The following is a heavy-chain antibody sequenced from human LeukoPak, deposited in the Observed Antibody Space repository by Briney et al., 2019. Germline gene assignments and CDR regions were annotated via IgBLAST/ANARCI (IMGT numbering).Heavy chain of an antibody. CDR3: ARDLNYYYGMDV. Sequence: PGGSLRLSCAASRFTFSSYWMSWVRQAPGKGLEWVANIKQDGSEKYYVDSVKGRFTISRDNAKSSLYLHVNGLRAEDTAVYYCARDLNYYYGMDVWGQGTTVTVSS. CDR1: RFTFSSYW. J-gene: IGHJ6*02. V-gene: IGHV3-7*01. CDR2: IKQDGSEK.